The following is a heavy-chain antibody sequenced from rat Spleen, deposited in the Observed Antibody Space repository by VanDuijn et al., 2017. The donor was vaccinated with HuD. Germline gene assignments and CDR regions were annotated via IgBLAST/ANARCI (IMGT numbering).Heavy chain of an antibody. Sequence: EVQLVESGGGLVQPGRSLKLSCAASGFTFSDYNMAWVRQAPTKGLEWVASISTGGGNTYYRDSVKGRFTISRDNAKSTLYLQLDSLRSEDTATYYCARQAWGVNYFDYWGQGVMVTVSS. CDR1: GFTFSDYN. V-gene: IGHV5-25*01. CDR3: ARQAWGVNYFDY. D-gene: IGHD5-1*01. J-gene: IGHJ2*01. CDR2: ISTGGGNT.